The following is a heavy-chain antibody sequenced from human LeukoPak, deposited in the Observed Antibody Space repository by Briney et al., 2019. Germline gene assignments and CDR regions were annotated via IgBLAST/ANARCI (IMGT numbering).Heavy chain of an antibody. CDR3: ARYKWNYGDFDY. J-gene: IGHJ4*02. V-gene: IGHV4-59*01. D-gene: IGHD1-7*01. CDR2: IYYSGST. CDR1: GGSISSYY. Sequence: PSETLSLTCTVSGGSISSYYWSWIRQPPGKGLEWIGYIYYSGSTNYNPSLKSRVTISVDTSKNQFSLKLSSVTAADTAVYYCARYKWNYGDFDYWGQGTLVTVSS.